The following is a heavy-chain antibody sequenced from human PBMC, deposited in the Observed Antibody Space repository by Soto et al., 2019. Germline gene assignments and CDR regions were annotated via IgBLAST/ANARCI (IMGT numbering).Heavy chain of an antibody. CDR2: MSGSGGST. Sequence: GSLRLSCAASGFTFSRNAMSWVRQAPGKGLEWVSVMSGSGGSTYYADSVTGRFTISRDNSKNTLYLQMNSLRAEDTAVYYCAKRYREYSSSWFDYWGQGTLVTVSS. CDR1: GFTFSRNA. CDR3: AKRYREYSSSWFDY. D-gene: IGHD6-13*01. J-gene: IGHJ4*02. V-gene: IGHV3-23*01.